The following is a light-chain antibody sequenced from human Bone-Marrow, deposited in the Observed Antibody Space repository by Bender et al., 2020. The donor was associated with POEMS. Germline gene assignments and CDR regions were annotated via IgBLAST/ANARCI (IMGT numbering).Light chain of an antibody. J-gene: IGLJ1*01. Sequence: QSVLTQPPSASGTPGQSVIISCSGTDSNFGGNNVNWYQHLPGTAPRLVVYSNYQRPSGVPDRFSGSKSGYTASLTVSGLQAEDEADYYCCSYAGKYVFGSGTKVTVL. CDR2: SNY. CDR1: DSNFGGNN. V-gene: IGLV1-44*01. CDR3: CSYAGKYV.